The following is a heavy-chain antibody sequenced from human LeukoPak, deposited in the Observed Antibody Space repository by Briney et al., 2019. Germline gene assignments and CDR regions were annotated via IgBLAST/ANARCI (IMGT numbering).Heavy chain of an antibody. D-gene: IGHD3-10*01. CDR3: ARGDRGVIINGYYGMDV. CDR1: GYTFTSYG. J-gene: IGHJ6*02. V-gene: IGHV1-18*01. CDR2: ISAYNGNT. Sequence: ASVKVSCKASGYTFTSYGISWVRQAPGQGLEWMGWISAYNGNTNYAQKLQGRVTMTTDTSTSTAYMELRSLRSDDTAVYYCARGDRGVIINGYYGMDVWGQGTTVTVSS.